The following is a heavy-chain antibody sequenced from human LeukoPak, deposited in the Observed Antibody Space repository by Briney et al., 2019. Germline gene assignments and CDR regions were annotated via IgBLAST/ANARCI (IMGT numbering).Heavy chain of an antibody. CDR1: GFTFSSYE. V-gene: IGHV3-23*01. D-gene: IGHD1-26*01. Sequence: GGSLRLSCVASGFTFSSYEMSWVRQAPGKGLEWVLAISGSGGSTYYADSVKGRFTISRDNSKNTLYLQMNSLRAEDTAVYYCAKDWGTWSYSWFDYWGQGTLVTVSS. J-gene: IGHJ4*02. CDR3: AKDWGTWSYSWFDY. CDR2: ISGSGGST.